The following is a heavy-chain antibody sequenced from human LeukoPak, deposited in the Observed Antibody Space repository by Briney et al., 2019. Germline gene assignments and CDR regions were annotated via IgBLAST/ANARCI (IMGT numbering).Heavy chain of an antibody. Sequence: SETLSLTCTVSGGSISSYYWSWIRQPPGKGLEWIGYLYNTGSTNYNPSLKSRVTISVDTSKNQFSLKLSSVTAADTAVYYCARTTEGGYTYDYFYYYYMDVWGKGTTVTISS. D-gene: IGHD5-18*01. CDR3: ARTTEGGYTYDYFYYYYMDV. J-gene: IGHJ6*03. V-gene: IGHV4-59*01. CDR1: GGSISSYY. CDR2: LYNTGST.